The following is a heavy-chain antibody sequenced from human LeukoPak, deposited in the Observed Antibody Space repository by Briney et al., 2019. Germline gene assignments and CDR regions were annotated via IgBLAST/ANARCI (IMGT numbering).Heavy chain of an antibody. CDR3: AKRQRGYTYGTAEY. Sequence: GGSLRLSCAASGFTFSSNAMSWVRQAPGKGLEWVSGISMTGSSTYYAASVKGRFTISRDNSKNTLFLQLTSLRAEDTAIYYCAKRQRGYTYGTAEYWGQGIKVTVSS. J-gene: IGHJ4*02. CDR1: GFTFSSNA. V-gene: IGHV3-23*05. CDR2: ISMTGSST. D-gene: IGHD5-18*01.